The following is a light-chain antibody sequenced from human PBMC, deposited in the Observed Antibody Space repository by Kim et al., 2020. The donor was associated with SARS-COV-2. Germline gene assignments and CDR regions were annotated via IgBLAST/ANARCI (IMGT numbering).Light chain of an antibody. Sequence: ATINCKASQSLVYRSNNKNYLAWYQQRQRQPPKLLLYWASTRESGVPDRFSGSGSGTDFTLTISSLQAEDVAVYYCQQYFSTPWTFGPGTKVDIK. J-gene: IGKJ1*01. CDR1: QSLVYRSNNKNY. V-gene: IGKV4-1*01. CDR2: WAS. CDR3: QQYFSTPWT.